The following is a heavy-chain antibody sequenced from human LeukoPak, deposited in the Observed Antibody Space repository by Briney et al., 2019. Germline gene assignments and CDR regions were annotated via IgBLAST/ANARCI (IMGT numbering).Heavy chain of an antibody. CDR2: INPNSGGT. J-gene: IGHJ5*02. CDR1: GYTFTGYY. V-gene: IGHV1-2*02. D-gene: IGHD3-9*01. CDR3: VRDAYYDILTGYYMVPWFDP. Sequence: ASVKVSCKASGYTFTGYYMHWVRQAPGQGLEWMGWINPNSGGTNYAQKFQGRVTMTRDTSISTAYMELSRLRSDDTAVYYCVRDAYYDILTGYYMVPWFDPWGQGTLVTVSS.